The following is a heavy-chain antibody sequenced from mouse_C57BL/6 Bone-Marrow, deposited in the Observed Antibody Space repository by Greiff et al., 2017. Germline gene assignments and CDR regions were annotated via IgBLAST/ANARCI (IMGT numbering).Heavy chain of an antibody. V-gene: IGHV1-50*01. J-gene: IGHJ3*01. D-gene: IGHD1-1*01. CDR1: GYTFTSYW. Sequence: QVQLQQPGAELVKPGASVKLSCKASGYTFTSYWMQWVKQRPGQGLEWIGEIDPSDSYTNYNQKFKGKATLTVDTSSSTAYMQLSSLTSEDSAVYYCARPRGSSYPFAYWGQGTLVTVSA. CDR3: ARPRGSSYPFAY. CDR2: IDPSDSYT.